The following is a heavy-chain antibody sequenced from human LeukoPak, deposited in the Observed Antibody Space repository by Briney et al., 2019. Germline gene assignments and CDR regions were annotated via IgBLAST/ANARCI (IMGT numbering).Heavy chain of an antibody. CDR1: GFTVSSNY. V-gene: IGHV3-53*01. J-gene: IGHJ4*02. CDR2: IYSGGST. Sequence: GRSLRLSCAASGFTVSSNYMSWVRQAPGKGLEWVSVIYSGGSTYYADSVKGRFTISRDNSKNTLYLQMNSLRAEDTAVYYCARAYSGWYPYFDYWGQGTLVTVSS. CDR3: ARAYSGWYPYFDY. D-gene: IGHD6-19*01.